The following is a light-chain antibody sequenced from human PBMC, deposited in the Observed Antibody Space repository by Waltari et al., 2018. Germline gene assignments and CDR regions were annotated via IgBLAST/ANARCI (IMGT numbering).Light chain of an antibody. CDR2: DVT. CDR3: SSYTSNISWV. Sequence: QSALAQPASVSGIPGQSISISCTGTSSDIGGYNSVSWYQQHSGKAPKVILYDVTYRPSGISNRFSGSKSGNTASLTIYGLQAEDEAYYYCSSYTSNISWVFGGGTKLTVL. V-gene: IGLV2-14*03. CDR1: SSDIGGYNS. J-gene: IGLJ3*02.